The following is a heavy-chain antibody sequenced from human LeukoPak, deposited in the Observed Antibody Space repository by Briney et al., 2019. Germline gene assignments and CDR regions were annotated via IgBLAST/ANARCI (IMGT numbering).Heavy chain of an antibody. V-gene: IGHV3-53*01. CDR2: LYKDGNT. J-gene: IGHJ4*02. D-gene: IGHD1-14*01. CDR1: GFTLITND. Sequence: PGGSLRLSCAASGFTLITNDMTWVRQAPGKGLEWVSVLYKDGNTKYADSVQGRFTISRDNSKNTLYLEMNSLSPDDTAVYYCARGVEPLAANTLAYWGQGTLVTVSS. CDR3: ARGVEPLAANTLAY.